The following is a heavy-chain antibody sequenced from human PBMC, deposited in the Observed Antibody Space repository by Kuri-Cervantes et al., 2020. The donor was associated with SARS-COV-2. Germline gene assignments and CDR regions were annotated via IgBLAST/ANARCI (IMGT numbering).Heavy chain of an antibody. CDR1: GFTFSDYY. V-gene: IGHV3-69-1*01. Sequence: GESLKISCAASGFTFSDYYMNWVRQAPGKGLEWVSSISSSSTIYYADSVKGRFTISRDNAKNTLYLQMNSLRAEDTAVYYCAKDRYQLLPPDAFDIWGQGTMVTVSS. D-gene: IGHD2-2*01. CDR2: ISSSSTI. J-gene: IGHJ3*02. CDR3: AKDRYQLLPPDAFDI.